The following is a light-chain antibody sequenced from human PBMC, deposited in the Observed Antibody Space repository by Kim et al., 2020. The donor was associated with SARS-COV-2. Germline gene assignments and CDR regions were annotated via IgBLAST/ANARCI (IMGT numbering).Light chain of an antibody. J-gene: IGLJ2*01. CDR2: QDN. Sequence: SGAPGQTASITCSGDKVGDKYACWYQQKPGQSPVLVIYQDNKRPSGIPERFSGSNSGNTATLTISGTQAMDEADYYCQAWDSSTVVFGGGTQLTVL. V-gene: IGLV3-1*01. CDR3: QAWDSSTVV. CDR1: KVGDKY.